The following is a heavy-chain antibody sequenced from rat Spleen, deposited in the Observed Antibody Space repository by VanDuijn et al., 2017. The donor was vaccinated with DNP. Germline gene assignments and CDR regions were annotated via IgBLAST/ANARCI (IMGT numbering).Heavy chain of an antibody. J-gene: IGHJ2*01. D-gene: IGHD1-12*02. CDR1: GFSLTSYS. V-gene: IGHV2-6*01. Sequence: QVQLKESGPGLVQPSQTLSLTCTVSGFSLTSYSVGWVRQPPGKGLAWIAAMSDGGNTYYNSVLRSRLRISRDASKSQVVLNMNSLQTEDTAMYFCARSDYSDGSYYFGYFDYWGQGVMVTVSS. CDR2: MSDGGNT. CDR3: ARSDYSDGSYYFGYFDY.